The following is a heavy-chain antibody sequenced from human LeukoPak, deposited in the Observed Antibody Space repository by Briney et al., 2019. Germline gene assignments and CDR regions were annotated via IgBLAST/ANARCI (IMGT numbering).Heavy chain of an antibody. CDR3: ARESACGTTNCLAPADWLDP. J-gene: IGHJ5*02. D-gene: IGHD2-2*01. CDR2: ISPNSGDT. V-gene: IGHV1-2*02. CDR1: GYTFTGYY. Sequence: GASVKVSCKASGYTFTGYYMYWVRQAPGQGLEWMGWISPNSGDTDIAQKFQGRVTMTRDTSIATSYMEVDSLTSDDTAVYYCARESACGTTNCLAPADWLDPWGQGTLVTVSS.